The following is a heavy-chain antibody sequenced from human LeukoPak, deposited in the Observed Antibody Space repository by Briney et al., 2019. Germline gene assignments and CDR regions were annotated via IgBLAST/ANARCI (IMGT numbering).Heavy chain of an antibody. CDR1: GYTLTELS. D-gene: IGHD1-1*01. CDR3: ATDKSWNDPNAFDI. J-gene: IGHJ3*02. V-gene: IGHV1-24*01. CDR2: FDPEDGET. Sequence: ASVKVSCKVSGYTLTELSMHWVRQAPGKGLEWMGGFDPEDGETIYAQKFQGRATMTEDTSTDTAYMELSSLRSEDMAVYYCATDKSWNDPNAFDIWGQGTMVTVSS.